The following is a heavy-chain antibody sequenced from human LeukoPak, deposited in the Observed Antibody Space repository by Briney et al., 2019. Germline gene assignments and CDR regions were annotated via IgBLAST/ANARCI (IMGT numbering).Heavy chain of an antibody. Sequence: GGSLRLSCAASGFTFSSYGMHWVRQTPGKGLEWVAVISYDGSNKYYADSVKGRFTISRDDSTNTLHLQMNSLRVDDTAVYYCARDRDYSGSGSPDSWGQGTLVTVS. V-gene: IGHV3-30*03. CDR3: ARDRDYSGSGSPDS. CDR2: ISYDGSNK. D-gene: IGHD3-10*01. J-gene: IGHJ4*02. CDR1: GFTFSSYG.